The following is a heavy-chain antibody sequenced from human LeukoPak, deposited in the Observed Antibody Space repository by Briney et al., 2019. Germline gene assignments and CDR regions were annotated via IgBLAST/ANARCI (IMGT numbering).Heavy chain of an antibody. CDR3: AKGSGGSCHSATDY. CDR1: GFSFSSYA. D-gene: IGHD2-15*01. CDR2: ICGSSSST. V-gene: IGHV3-23*01. J-gene: IGHJ4*02. Sequence: GGPLRLSCAASGFSFSSYAMNWVRQAPGKGLEWVSVICGSSSSTYYVDSVKGRFTISRDNSKNTLYLQMNSLRAEDTAIYYCAKGSGGSCHSATDYWGQGTLVTVSS.